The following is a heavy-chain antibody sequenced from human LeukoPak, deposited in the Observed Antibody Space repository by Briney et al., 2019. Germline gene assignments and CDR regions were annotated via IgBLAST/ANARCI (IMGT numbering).Heavy chain of an antibody. Sequence: SETLSLTCTVSGGSISSSSYYWGWIRQPPGKGLEWIGSIYYSGSTYYNPSLKSRVTISVDTSKNQFSLKLSSVTAAVTAVYYCASYPRNQLLYRVDYWGQGTLVTVSS. CDR1: GGSISSSSYY. J-gene: IGHJ4*02. D-gene: IGHD2-2*02. CDR3: ASYPRNQLLYRVDY. V-gene: IGHV4-39*01. CDR2: IYYSGST.